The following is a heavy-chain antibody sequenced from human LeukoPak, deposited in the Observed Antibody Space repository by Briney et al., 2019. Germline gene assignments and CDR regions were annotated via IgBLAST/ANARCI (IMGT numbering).Heavy chain of an antibody. CDR3: ARDLASGCSNYFGY. V-gene: IGHV3-53*01. D-gene: IGHD6-19*01. Sequence: GGSLRLSCAASGFTVSSNYMSWVRQAPGKGLEWVSVIYSGGSTYYADSVKGRFTISRDKSNNTVSLQMNSLRAEDTAVYYCARDLASGCSNYFGYWGPGTLVTVSS. CDR2: IYSGGST. CDR1: GFTVSSNY. J-gene: IGHJ4*01.